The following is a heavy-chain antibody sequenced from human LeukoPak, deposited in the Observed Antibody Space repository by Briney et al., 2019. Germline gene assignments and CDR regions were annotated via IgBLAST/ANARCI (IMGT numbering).Heavy chain of an antibody. J-gene: IGHJ6*03. V-gene: IGHV3-66*02. CDR2: IYSAGYT. Sequence: GGSLRLSCAASGFTVSSNYMSWVRQAPGKGLEWVSVIYSAGYTYYADSVKGRSTISRDNSKNRVYLQMNSLKTEDTAVYYCAREGSGYSYFYYMGVWGKGTTVTVSS. CDR1: GFTVSSNY. CDR3: AREGSGYSYFYYMGV. D-gene: IGHD3-3*01.